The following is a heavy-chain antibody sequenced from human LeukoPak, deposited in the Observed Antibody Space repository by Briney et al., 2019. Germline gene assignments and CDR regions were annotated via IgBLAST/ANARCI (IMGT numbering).Heavy chain of an antibody. CDR3: ARGYTVPHYFDY. V-gene: IGHV1-69*13. CDR2: IIPIFGTA. CDR1: GGTFSSYA. Sequence: GASVKVSCMASGGTFSSYAISWVRQAPGQGLEWMGGIIPIFGTANYAQKFQGRVTITADESTSTAYMELSSLRSEDTAVYYCARGYTVPHYFDYWGQGTLVTVSS. D-gene: IGHD3-16*02. J-gene: IGHJ4*02.